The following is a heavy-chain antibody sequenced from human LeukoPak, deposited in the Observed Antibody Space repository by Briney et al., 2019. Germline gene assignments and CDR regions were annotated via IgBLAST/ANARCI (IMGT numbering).Heavy chain of an antibody. V-gene: IGHV3-74*01. Sequence: GRSLRLSCAASGFTFDDYAMHWVRQAPGKGLVWVSRINPDESTTTYADSVKGRFTISRDNAKNTLYLQMNSLRAEDTAVYYCARNTRTSFDIWGQGTLVTVSS. D-gene: IGHD2-2*01. CDR3: ARNTRTSFDI. CDR1: GFTFDDYA. CDR2: INPDESTT. J-gene: IGHJ4*02.